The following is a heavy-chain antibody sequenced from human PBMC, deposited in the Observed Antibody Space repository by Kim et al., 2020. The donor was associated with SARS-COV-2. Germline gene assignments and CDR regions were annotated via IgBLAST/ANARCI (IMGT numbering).Heavy chain of an antibody. Sequence: SETLSLTCAVSDYSISTANWWGWIRQPPGKGLEWIGYIYYSGITYYNPSLKSRVTMSVDTSKNQFSLMLSSVTAVDTTVYYCSRLIPPAWFDIWGQGTLDTVSS. CDR1: DYSISTANW. V-gene: IGHV4-28*01. J-gene: IGHJ5*02. CDR3: SRLIPPAWFDI. CDR2: IYYSGIT. D-gene: IGHD2-15*01.